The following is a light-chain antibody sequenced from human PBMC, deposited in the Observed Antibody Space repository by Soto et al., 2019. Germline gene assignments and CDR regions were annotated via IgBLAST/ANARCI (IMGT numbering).Light chain of an antibody. V-gene: IGKV1-5*01. Sequence: DIQMTQSPSTLSASVGDRVTITCRASQSISSWLAWYQQXXXXAPKLLIYDASSLESGVPSRFSGSGSGTEFTLTISSLQPDDFATYYCQQYNSYSPRTFGQGTKVEIK. J-gene: IGKJ1*01. CDR3: QQYNSYSPRT. CDR1: QSISSW. CDR2: DAS.